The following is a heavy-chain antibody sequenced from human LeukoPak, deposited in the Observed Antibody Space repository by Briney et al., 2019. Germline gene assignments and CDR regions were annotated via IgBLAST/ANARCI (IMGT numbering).Heavy chain of an antibody. CDR2: INWNGDNT. CDR3: ARGFDGNFDY. D-gene: IGHD3-9*01. CDR1: GFTFDDYG. J-gene: IGHJ4*02. V-gene: IGHV3-20*04. Sequence: GVAVRLSCAASGFTFDDYGMSWVRQAPGKGLEWVSGINWNGDNTDYADSVKGRFTISRDNAKNSLYLQMNSLRAEDTALYYCARGFDGNFDYWGQGTLVTVSP.